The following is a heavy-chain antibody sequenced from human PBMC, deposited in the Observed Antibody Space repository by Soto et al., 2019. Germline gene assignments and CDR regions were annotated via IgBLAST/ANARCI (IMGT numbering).Heavy chain of an antibody. CDR3: ARDTEHAFDI. D-gene: IGHD1-26*01. CDR1: GGSVSSGSYY. J-gene: IGHJ3*02. CDR2: IYYSGST. V-gene: IGHV4-61*01. Sequence: QVQLQESGPGLVKPSETLSLTCTVSGGSVSSGSYYWSWIRQPPGKGLEWIGYIYYSGSTNYNPSLKXPVXIXGDTSKNQFSLKLSSVTAADTAVYYCARDTEHAFDIWGQGTMVTVSS.